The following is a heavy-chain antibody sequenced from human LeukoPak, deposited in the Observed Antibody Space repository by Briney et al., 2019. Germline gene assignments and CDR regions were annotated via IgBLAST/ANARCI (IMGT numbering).Heavy chain of an antibody. Sequence: PSETLSLTCTVSGGSISSYYWSWIRQPPGKGLEWIGYIYYSGSTNYNPSLKSRVTISVDTSKNQFSLKLSSVTAADTAVYYCARGGVQLWLRHFDLWGRGTLVTVSS. D-gene: IGHD5-18*01. CDR3: ARGGVQLWLRHFDL. J-gene: IGHJ2*01. V-gene: IGHV4-59*01. CDR2: IYYSGST. CDR1: GGSISSYY.